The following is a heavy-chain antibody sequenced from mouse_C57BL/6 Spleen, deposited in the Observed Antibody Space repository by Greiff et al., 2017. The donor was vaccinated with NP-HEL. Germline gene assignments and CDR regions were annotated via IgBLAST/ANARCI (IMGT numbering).Heavy chain of an antibody. CDR1: GYTFTSYW. V-gene: IGHV1-72*01. D-gene: IGHD1-1*01. Sequence: QVQLQQPGAELVKPGASVKLSCKASGYTFTSYWMHWVKQRPGRGLEWIGRIDPYSGGTKYNEKFKSKATLTVDKPSSTAYMQLSSLTSEDSAVYYCARKEFTTAMDYWGQGTSVTVSS. CDR2: IDPYSGGT. CDR3: ARKEFTTAMDY. J-gene: IGHJ4*01.